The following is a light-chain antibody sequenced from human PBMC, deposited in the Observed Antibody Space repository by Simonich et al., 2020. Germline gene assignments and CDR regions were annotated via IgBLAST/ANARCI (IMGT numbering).Light chain of an antibody. V-gene: IGKV3-15*01. CDR2: GAS. CDR1: LSVSSN. J-gene: IGKJ1*01. Sequence: EIVMTQSPATLSVSPGERATLSCRASLSVSSNLAWYQQKPGQAPRPLIYGASTRATGIPARFSGSGSGTEFTRTISSLQSEDFAVYYCQQYNNWWTFGQGTKVEIK. CDR3: QQYNNWWT.